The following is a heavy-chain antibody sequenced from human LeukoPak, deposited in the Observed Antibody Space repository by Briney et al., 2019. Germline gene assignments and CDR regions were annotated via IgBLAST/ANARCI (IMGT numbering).Heavy chain of an antibody. D-gene: IGHD6-13*01. CDR2: ISAYYGNT. Sequence: ASLKVSCKASGYTFTSYGISWVRQAPGQGLEWMGWISAYYGNTTYAQKLQGRVTMTTDTSSSTAYMELRSLISDDTAVYYCGRRAPRTAAAKYLYYYYMGVWGKGTTVTVSS. V-gene: IGHV1-18*01. CDR1: GYTFTSYG. J-gene: IGHJ6*03. CDR3: GRRAPRTAAAKYLYYYYMGV.